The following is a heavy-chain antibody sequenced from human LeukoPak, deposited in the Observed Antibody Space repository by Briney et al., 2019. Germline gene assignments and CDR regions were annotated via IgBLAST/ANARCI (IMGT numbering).Heavy chain of an antibody. Sequence: GGSLRLSCAASGFTFSSYAMNWVRQAPGKGLEWVSYISAISSSSTYYADSVKGRFTISRDNAKNSLYLQMNSLRAEDTAVYYCARDFHRRYYDSSGYNAFDIWGQGTMVTVSS. J-gene: IGHJ3*02. CDR1: GFTFSSYA. D-gene: IGHD3-22*01. CDR2: ISAISSSST. V-gene: IGHV3-48*04. CDR3: ARDFHRRYYDSSGYNAFDI.